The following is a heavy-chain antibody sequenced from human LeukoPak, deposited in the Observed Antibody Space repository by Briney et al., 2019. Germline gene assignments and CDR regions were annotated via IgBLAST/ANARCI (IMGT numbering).Heavy chain of an antibody. Sequence: SETLSLTCTVSGGSTSSYYWNWIRQPPGKGLEWIGYIYYSGNTYYNPSLKSRLTISVDTSKNQFSLQLTSVTAADTAVYYCARARRFAAAGTTAFDIWGQGTMVTVSS. J-gene: IGHJ3*02. D-gene: IGHD6-13*01. V-gene: IGHV4-30-4*08. CDR2: IYYSGNT. CDR1: GGSTSSYY. CDR3: ARARRFAAAGTTAFDI.